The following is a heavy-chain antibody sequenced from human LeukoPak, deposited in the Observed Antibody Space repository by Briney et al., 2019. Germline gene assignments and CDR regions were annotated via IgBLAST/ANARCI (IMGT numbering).Heavy chain of an antibody. V-gene: IGHV4-30-2*01. J-gene: IGHJ4*02. CDR1: GGSISSGGYS. CDR3: ASNVDTAMAHLHPFDY. Sequence: PSQTLSLTCAVSGGSISSGGYSWSWIRQPPGKGLEWIGYIYHSGSTYYNPSLKSRVTISVYRSKNQFSLKLSSVTAADTAVYYCASNVDTAMAHLHPFDYWGQGTLVTVSS. CDR2: IYHSGST. D-gene: IGHD5-18*01.